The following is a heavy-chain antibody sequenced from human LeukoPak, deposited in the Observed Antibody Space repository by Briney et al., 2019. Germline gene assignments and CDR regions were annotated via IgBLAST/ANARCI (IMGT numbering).Heavy chain of an antibody. V-gene: IGHV3-13*01. D-gene: IGHD1-26*01. CDR3: ARSTTDWYFDY. CDR2: IGTAGDT. J-gene: IGHJ4*02. Sequence: GGSLRLSCAASGFTFSSYDMHWVRQATGKSLEWVSAIGTAGDTYYPGSVKGRFTISRENAKNSLYLQMNSLRAGDTAVYYCARSTTDWYFDYWGQGTLVTVSS. CDR1: GFTFSSYD.